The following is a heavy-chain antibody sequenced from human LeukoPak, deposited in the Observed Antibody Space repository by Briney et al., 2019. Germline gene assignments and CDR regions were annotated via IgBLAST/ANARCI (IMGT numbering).Heavy chain of an antibody. D-gene: IGHD3-3*01. CDR3: ARVPGTDFWTGYLPYYFDY. J-gene: IGHJ4*02. CDR1: AYTFTAYH. CDR2: ISTYNGNT. V-gene: IGHV1-18*04. Sequence: ASVKVSCKSSAYTFTAYHMHWVRQAPGQGLEWVGWISTYNGNTNYAQKLQGRVTMTTDTSTRTAYMELRSLRSDDTAVYYCARVPGTDFWTGYLPYYFDYWGQGTLVTVSS.